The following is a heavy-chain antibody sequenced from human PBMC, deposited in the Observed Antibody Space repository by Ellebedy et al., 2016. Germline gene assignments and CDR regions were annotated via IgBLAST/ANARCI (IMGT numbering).Heavy chain of an antibody. V-gene: IGHV3-11*01. J-gene: IGHJ6*02. Sequence: GESLKISCAASGFTFSDYYMSWIRQAPGKGLEWVSYISSSGSTIYYADSVKGRFTISRDNAKNSLYLQMNSLRAEDTAVYYCARDTTVTTNGMDVWGQGTTVTVSS. CDR3: ARDTTVTTNGMDV. D-gene: IGHD4-17*01. CDR1: GFTFSDYY. CDR2: ISSSGSTI.